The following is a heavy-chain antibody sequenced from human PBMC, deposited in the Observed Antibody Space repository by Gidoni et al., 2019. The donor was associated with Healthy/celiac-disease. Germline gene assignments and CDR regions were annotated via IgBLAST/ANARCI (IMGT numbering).Heavy chain of an antibody. J-gene: IGHJ6*02. CDR1: GFPFSNAW. CDR3: TTVGATNHRRYYYGMDV. CDR2: IKSKTDGGTT. Sequence: EVQLVESGGGLVKPGGSLRLSCVASGFPFSNAWMSWVRQAPGKRLEWVGRIKSKTDGGTTDYAAPVKGRFTISRDDSKNTLYLQMNSLKTEDTAVYYCTTVGATNHRRYYYGMDVWGQGTTVTVSS. D-gene: IGHD1-26*01. V-gene: IGHV3-15*01.